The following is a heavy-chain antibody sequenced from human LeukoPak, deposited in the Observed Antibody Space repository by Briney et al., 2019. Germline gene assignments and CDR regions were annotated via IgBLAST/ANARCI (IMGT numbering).Heavy chain of an antibody. Sequence: SETLSLTCTVSGYSISSGYYWGWIRQPPGKGLEWIGSIYHSGSTYYNPSLKSRVTISVDTSKNQFSLKLSSVTAVDTAVYYCARDLVQVEMATIFDYWGQGTLVTVSS. V-gene: IGHV4-38-2*02. D-gene: IGHD5-24*01. CDR3: ARDLVQVEMATIFDY. CDR1: GYSISSGYY. J-gene: IGHJ4*02. CDR2: IYHSGST.